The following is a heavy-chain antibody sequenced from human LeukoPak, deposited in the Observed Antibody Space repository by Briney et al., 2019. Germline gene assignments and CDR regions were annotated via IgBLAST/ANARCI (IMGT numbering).Heavy chain of an antibody. V-gene: IGHV1-8*02. J-gene: IGHJ6*03. D-gene: IGHD3-22*01. CDR2: MNPNSGNT. Sequence: GASVKVSCKASGGTFSSYAISWVRQATGQGLEWMGWMNPNSGNTGYAQKFQGRVTMTRNTSISTAYMELSSLRSEDTAVYYCARAAYYYDSSGGTYYYYYMDVWGKGTTVTISS. CDR1: GGTFSSYA. CDR3: ARAAYYYDSSGGTYYYYYMDV.